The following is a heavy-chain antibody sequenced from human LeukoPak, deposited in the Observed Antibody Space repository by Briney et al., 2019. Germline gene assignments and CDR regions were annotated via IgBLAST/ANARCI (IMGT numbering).Heavy chain of an antibody. J-gene: IGHJ4*02. V-gene: IGHV1-69*04. CDR2: IIPILGIA. Sequence: SVKVSCKASGGTFSSYAISWVRQAPGQGLEWMGRIIPILGIANYAQKFQGRVTITADKSTSTAYMELSSLRSEDTAVYYCARRGGDSSGNFDYWGQGTLVTVSS. D-gene: IGHD3-22*01. CDR3: ARRGGDSSGNFDY. CDR1: GGTFSSYA.